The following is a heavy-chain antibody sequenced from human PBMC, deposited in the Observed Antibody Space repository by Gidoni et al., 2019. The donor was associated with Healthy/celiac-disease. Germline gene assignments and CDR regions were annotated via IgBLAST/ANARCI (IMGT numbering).Heavy chain of an antibody. Sequence: EVQLVESGGGLVQPGGSLRLSCAASGFTFSSYAMNWVRQAPGKGLEWVSYISSSGSTIYYADSVKGRFTSSRDNAKNSLYLQMNSLRAEDTAVYYCARVRAAAGAFDIWGQGTMVTVSS. CDR2: ISSSGSTI. CDR1: GFTFSSYA. V-gene: IGHV3-48*03. D-gene: IGHD6-13*01. CDR3: ARVRAAAGAFDI. J-gene: IGHJ3*02.